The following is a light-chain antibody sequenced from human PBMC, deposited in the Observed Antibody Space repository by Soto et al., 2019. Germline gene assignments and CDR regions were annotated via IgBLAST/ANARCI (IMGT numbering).Light chain of an antibody. CDR3: KQSYSNTT. V-gene: IGKV1-39*01. J-gene: IGKJ1*01. CDR2: AAS. Sequence: DIQMTQSPSSLSASVGDRVTITCRASQSISSYLYWDQQKPGKAPKLLIYAASSLQSGVPSRFSGSGSVTDFTRTIISLQSEVFATYYSKQSYSNTTFGQVTKVEIK. CDR1: QSISSY.